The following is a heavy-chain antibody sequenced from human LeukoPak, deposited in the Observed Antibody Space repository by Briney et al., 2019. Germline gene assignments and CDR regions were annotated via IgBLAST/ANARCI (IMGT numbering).Heavy chain of an antibody. Sequence: GASVKVSCKASGYTFTSYDINWVRQATGQELEWMGWMNPNSGSTGSAQKFQGRVTMTRDTSISTAYMELSSLRSEDTAVYYCARGYNWNGYYYYGIDVWGQGTTLTVSS. CDR3: ARGYNWNGYYYYGIDV. V-gene: IGHV1-8*01. CDR2: MNPNSGST. J-gene: IGHJ6*02. CDR1: GYTFTSYD. D-gene: IGHD1-20*01.